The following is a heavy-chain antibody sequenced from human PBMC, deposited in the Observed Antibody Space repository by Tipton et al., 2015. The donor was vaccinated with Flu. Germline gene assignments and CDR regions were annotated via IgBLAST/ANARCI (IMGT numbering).Heavy chain of an antibody. CDR2: IHYSGSP. V-gene: IGHV4-38-2*01. J-gene: IGHJ4*02. Sequence: LRLSCSVSGDSIRSDYFWGWIRQAPGKGLEWIGNIHYSGSPHYNPSLKSRLTISVDTSKNQFSLRLSSVTAADTAVYYCARHTGDSVRGVIDYWGQGTLVTVSS. D-gene: IGHD3-10*02. CDR1: GDSIRSDYF. CDR3: ARHTGDSVRGVIDY.